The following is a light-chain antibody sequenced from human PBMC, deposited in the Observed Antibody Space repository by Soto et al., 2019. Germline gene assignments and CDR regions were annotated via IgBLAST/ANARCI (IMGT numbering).Light chain of an antibody. V-gene: IGKV1-39*01. Sequence: DIQMTQSPSTLSASIGDRVTITCRASQNIHRYLNWYQQKPGKAPKLFIDVASSLRSGVPSRFSGGGSGTDYTLTISSLQPEDFATYYCQQTYSTLWTFGPGTEV. J-gene: IGKJ1*01. CDR2: VAS. CDR1: QNIHRY. CDR3: QQTYSTLWT.